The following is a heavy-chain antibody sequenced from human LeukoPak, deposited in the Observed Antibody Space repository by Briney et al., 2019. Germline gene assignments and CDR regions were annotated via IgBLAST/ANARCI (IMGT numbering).Heavy chain of an antibody. V-gene: IGHV3-30*03. Sequence: GGSLRLSCAASGFTFSSYGMHWVRQAPGKGLEWVAVISYDGSYKYYTDSVKGRFTISRDNAKNSLYLQMNSLRAEDTAVYYCARTYSSGWYYDYYYYMDVWGKGTTVTVSS. CDR1: GFTFSSYG. D-gene: IGHD6-19*01. J-gene: IGHJ6*03. CDR2: ISYDGSYK. CDR3: ARTYSSGWYYDYYYYMDV.